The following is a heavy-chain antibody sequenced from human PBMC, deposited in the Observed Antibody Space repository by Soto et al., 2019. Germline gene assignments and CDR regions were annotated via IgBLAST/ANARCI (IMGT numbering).Heavy chain of an antibody. Sequence: PGGSLRLSCAASVFTFGNAWMSWVRQAPGKGLEWVGRIKSKTDGGTTDYAAPVKGRFTISRDDSKNTLYLQMNSLKTEDTAVYYCTTEQKEQWLAHYYYYGMDVWGQGTTVTVSS. J-gene: IGHJ6*02. CDR3: TTEQKEQWLAHYYYYGMDV. V-gene: IGHV3-15*01. CDR2: IKSKTDGGTT. D-gene: IGHD6-19*01. CDR1: VFTFGNAW.